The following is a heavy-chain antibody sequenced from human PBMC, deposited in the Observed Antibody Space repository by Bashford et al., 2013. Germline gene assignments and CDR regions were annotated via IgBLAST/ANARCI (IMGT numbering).Heavy chain of an antibody. CDR3: ARGTQYGSETLST. V-gene: IGHV1-2*02. Sequence: PSVKVSCKAFWIHRSPATISTGCDRLLDKGLSGWVEXTLTVGGTNYAQKFQGRVTMTRDTSISTAYMELSRLRSDDTAVYYCARGTQYGSETLSTWGQGTLVTVSS. D-gene: IGHD2-2*01. CDR1: IHRSPAT. J-gene: IGHJ5*02. CDR2: XTLTVGGT.